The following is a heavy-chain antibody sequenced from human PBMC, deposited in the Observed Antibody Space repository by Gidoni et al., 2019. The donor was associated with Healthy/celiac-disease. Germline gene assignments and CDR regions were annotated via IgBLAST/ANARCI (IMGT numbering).Heavy chain of an antibody. V-gene: IGHV3-9*01. J-gene: IGHJ4*02. D-gene: IGHD3-22*01. Sequence: EVQLVESGGGLVQPGRSLRLSCAASGFTFDDYAMHWVRQAPGKGLEWVSGISWNSGSIGYADSVKGRFTISRDNAKNSLYLQMNSLRAEDTALYYCAKGDYYDSGGAAEYWGQGTLVTVSS. CDR3: AKGDYYDSGGAAEY. CDR2: ISWNSGSI. CDR1: GFTFDDYA.